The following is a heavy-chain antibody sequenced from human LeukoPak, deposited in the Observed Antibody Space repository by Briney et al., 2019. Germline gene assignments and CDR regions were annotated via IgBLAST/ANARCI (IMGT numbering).Heavy chain of an antibody. CDR1: GGSISSSSYY. D-gene: IGHD6-19*01. J-gene: IGHJ6*03. V-gene: IGHV4-39*01. Sequence: PSGTLSLTCTVSGGSISSSSYYWGWIRPPPGKGLEWIGSIYYSADTYYTPSLKSRRVTLSVDTSKNQCSLRLSSVTAADTAVYYCARHQWHYYYYMGVWGKGSTVTVSS. CDR3: ARHQWHYYYYMGV. CDR2: IYYSADT.